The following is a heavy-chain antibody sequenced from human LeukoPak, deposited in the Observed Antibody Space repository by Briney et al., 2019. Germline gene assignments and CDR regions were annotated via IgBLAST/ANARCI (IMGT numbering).Heavy chain of an antibody. CDR3: ARGARIAARPYYFGY. V-gene: IGHV1-69*05. D-gene: IGHD6-6*01. CDR2: IIPIFGTA. J-gene: IGHJ4*02. CDR1: GGTFSSYA. Sequence: ASVKVSCKASGGTFSSYAISWVRQAPGQGLEWMGGIIPIFGTANYAQKFQGRVTITTDESTSTAYMELSSLRSEDTAVYYCARGARIAARPYYFGYWGQGTLVTVSS.